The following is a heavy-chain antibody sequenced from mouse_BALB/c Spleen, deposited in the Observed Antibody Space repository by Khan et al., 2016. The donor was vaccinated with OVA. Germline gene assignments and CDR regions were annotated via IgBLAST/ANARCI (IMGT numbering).Heavy chain of an antibody. CDR1: GFSLTSYG. CDR2: IWAGGST. V-gene: IGHV2-9*02. Sequence: QVQLKESGPGLVAPSQSLSITCPVSGFSLTSYGVHWVRQPPGKGLEWLGVIWAGGSTTSNSALMSRLSISKDNSKRQVFLKMNSLQTDDTAMYYCARREGIWGQGTTLTVSS. CDR3: ARREGI. J-gene: IGHJ2*01.